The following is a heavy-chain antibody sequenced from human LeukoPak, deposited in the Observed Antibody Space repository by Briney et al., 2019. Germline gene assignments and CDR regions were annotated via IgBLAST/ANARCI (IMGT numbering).Heavy chain of an antibody. CDR3: ARVSRLRWLLTDAKFGDY. D-gene: IGHD5-24*01. J-gene: IGHJ4*02. Sequence: ASVKVSCTASGYTFTSYGISWVRQAPGQGLEWMGWISAYNGNTNYAQKLQGRVTMTTDTSTSTAYMELRSLRSDDTAVYYCARVSRLRWLLTDAKFGDYWGQGTLVTVSS. CDR1: GYTFTSYG. V-gene: IGHV1-18*01. CDR2: ISAYNGNT.